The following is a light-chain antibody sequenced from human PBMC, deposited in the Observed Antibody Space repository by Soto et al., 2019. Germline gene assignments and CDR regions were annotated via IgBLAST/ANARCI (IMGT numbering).Light chain of an antibody. V-gene: IGKV3-15*01. J-gene: IGKJ5*01. CDR3: QQYDDWPPIT. CDR1: QSIGSN. Sequence: EIVMTQSPATLSVSPGARATLSCRASQSIGSNVAWYQQRPGQVPRLLLYGASTRATGIPDRFSASGSGTEFTLTITGLQSEDSPIYHCQQYDDWPPITFGQGTRL. CDR2: GAS.